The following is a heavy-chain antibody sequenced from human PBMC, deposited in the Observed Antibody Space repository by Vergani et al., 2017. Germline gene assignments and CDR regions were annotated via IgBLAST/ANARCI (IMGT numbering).Heavy chain of an antibody. Sequence: QVQLQQWGAGLLKPSETLSLTCAVYGGSFSGYYWSWIRQPPGKGLEWIGEINHSGSTNYNPSLKSRVTISVDTSKNQFSLKLSSVTAADTAVYYCGRSRYTAMFNIDYWGQGTLVTVSS. V-gene: IGHV4-34*01. CDR2: INHSGST. J-gene: IGHJ4*02. CDR1: GGSFSGYY. CDR3: GRSRYTAMFNIDY. D-gene: IGHD5-18*01.